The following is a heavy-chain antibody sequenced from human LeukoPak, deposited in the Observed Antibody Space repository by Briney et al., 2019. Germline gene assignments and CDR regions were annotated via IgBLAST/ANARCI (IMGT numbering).Heavy chain of an antibody. CDR3: ARVYLGIYYDGSPSPFDY. CDR2: ISGYNGNT. V-gene: IGHV1-18*01. Sequence: ASVKVSCKASGYTFTSYAVIWVRQVPGQGLEWMGWISGYNGNTKSSQSLQDRVITTTDTSTRTAYMELRSLRPDDTAVYYCARVYLGIYYDGSPSPFDYWGQGTLVTVSS. CDR1: GYTFTSYA. D-gene: IGHD3-22*01. J-gene: IGHJ4*02.